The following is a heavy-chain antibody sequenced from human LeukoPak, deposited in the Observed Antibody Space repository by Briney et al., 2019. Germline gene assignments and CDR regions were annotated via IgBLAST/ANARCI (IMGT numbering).Heavy chain of an antibody. CDR2: ISWNSGSI. J-gene: IGHJ3*02. V-gene: IGHV3-9*01. CDR3: AKDITRYRLGAFDI. D-gene: IGHD3-9*01. Sequence: PGGSLRLSCAASGFTFDDYAMHWVRQAPGKGLEWVSGISWNSGSIGSADSVKGRFTISRDNAKNSLYLQMNSLRPEDTALYYCAKDITRYRLGAFDIWGQGTMVTVSS. CDR1: GFTFDDYA.